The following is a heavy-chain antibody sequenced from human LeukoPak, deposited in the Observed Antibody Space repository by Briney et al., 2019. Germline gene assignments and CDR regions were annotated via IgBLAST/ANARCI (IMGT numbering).Heavy chain of an antibody. CDR1: GFTFSSYW. V-gene: IGHV3-7*01. CDR3: AKDIGAGPYYYYMDV. D-gene: IGHD3-16*01. J-gene: IGHJ6*03. Sequence: SGGSLRLSCAASGFTFSSYWMSWVRQAPGKGLEWVANIKQDGSEKYYVDSVKGRFTISRDNAKNSLYLQMNSLRAEDTAVYYCAKDIGAGPYYYYMDVWGKGTTVTISS. CDR2: IKQDGSEK.